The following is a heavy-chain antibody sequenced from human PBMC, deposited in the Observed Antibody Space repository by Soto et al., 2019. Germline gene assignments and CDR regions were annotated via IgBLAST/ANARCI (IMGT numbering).Heavy chain of an antibody. D-gene: IGHD2-21*01. V-gene: IGHV3-23*01. Sequence: HPGGSLRLSCAASGFTFSSYAMSWVRQAPGKGLEWVSAISGSGGSTYYADSVKGRFTVSRDNSKNTLYLQVDSLRAEDTAVYYCAKDGGNSVLGNYFDYWGQGTQVTVSS. CDR1: GFTFSSYA. CDR3: AKDGGNSVLGNYFDY. J-gene: IGHJ4*02. CDR2: ISGSGGST.